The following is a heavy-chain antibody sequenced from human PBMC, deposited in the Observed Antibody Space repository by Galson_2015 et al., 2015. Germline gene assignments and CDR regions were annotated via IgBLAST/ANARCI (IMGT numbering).Heavy chain of an antibody. V-gene: IGHV3-23*01. CDR1: GFTFGSYS. CDR2: ISASSSVT. D-gene: IGHD3-10*01. J-gene: IGHJ4*02. CDR3: AKYVVDSSAGRNFDY. Sequence: SLRLSCAASGFTFGSYSMTWVRQAPGKGLEWVSVISASSSVTKYADSVKGRFTISRDNSKNTLYLQMNSLRAEDTAVYYCAKYVVDSSAGRNFDYWGQGTLVTVSS.